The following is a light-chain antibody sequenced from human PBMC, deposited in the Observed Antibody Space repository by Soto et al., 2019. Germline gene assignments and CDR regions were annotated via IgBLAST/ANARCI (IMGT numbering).Light chain of an antibody. V-gene: IGLV1-44*01. Sequence: QSVLTQAPSASGTPGQRVTISCSGCSSNIGSNTVSWYQQVPGTAPKLLIYNNDQRLSGVPDRFSGSKSGTSASLAIGGLQSEDEADYYCTAWDDRLNGWGFGGGTKLTAL. J-gene: IGLJ3*02. CDR2: NND. CDR1: SSNIGSNT. CDR3: TAWDDRLNGWG.